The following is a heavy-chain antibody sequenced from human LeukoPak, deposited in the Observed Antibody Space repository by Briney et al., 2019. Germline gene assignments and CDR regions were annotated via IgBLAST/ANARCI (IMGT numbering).Heavy chain of an antibody. V-gene: IGHV3-21*05. J-gene: IGHJ4*02. D-gene: IGHD1-26*01. CDR3: ASLSSGSVTLDY. Sequence: GGSLRLSCAASGFTFSSYNMNWVRQAPGKGLEWVSYISSSSSYIYYADSVKGRFTISRDNAKNSLYLQMNSLRAEDTAVYYCASLSSGSVTLDYWGQGTLVTVSS. CDR1: GFTFSSYN. CDR2: ISSSSSYI.